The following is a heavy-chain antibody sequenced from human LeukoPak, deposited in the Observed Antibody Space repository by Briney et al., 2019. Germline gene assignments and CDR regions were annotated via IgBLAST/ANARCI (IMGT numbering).Heavy chain of an antibody. V-gene: IGHV4-34*01. CDR1: GGSFSGYY. CDR3: ARGPSSWYGDY. Sequence: PSETLSLTCAVYGGSFSGYYWSWIRQPPGKGLEWIGEINHGGSTNYNPSLKSRVTISVDTSKNQFSLKLSSVTAADTAVYYCARGPSSWYGDYWGQGTLVTVSS. D-gene: IGHD6-13*01. J-gene: IGHJ4*02. CDR2: INHGGST.